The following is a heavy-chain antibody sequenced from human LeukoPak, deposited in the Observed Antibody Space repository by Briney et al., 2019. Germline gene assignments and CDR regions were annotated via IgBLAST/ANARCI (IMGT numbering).Heavy chain of an antibody. D-gene: IGHD3-3*01. CDR3: TKDRNDFWSDYHFDY. Sequence: GGSLRLSCAASGFTFSSYAMHWVRQAPGKGLEWVAFIRYDGSNKYYADSVKGRFTISRDNSKNTLYLQMNSLRAEDTAVYYCTKDRNDFWSDYHFDYWGQGTLVTVSS. CDR1: GFTFSSYA. J-gene: IGHJ4*02. V-gene: IGHV3-30*02. CDR2: IRYDGSNK.